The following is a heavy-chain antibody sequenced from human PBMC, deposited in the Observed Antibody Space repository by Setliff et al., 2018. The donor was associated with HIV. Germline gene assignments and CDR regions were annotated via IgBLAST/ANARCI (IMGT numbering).Heavy chain of an antibody. CDR1: GFSISSRYY. V-gene: IGHV4-38-2*01. Sequence: KPSETLSLTCDVSGFSISSRYYWGWIRQSPGKGLEWIGNIYHSGTTMYFNYNPSLESRLSLSEDTSRHQFSLKLTSVTADDTGIYYCARGPPFAYWGQGLLVTVSS. CDR3: ARGPPFAY. J-gene: IGHJ4*02. CDR2: IYHSGTTMYF.